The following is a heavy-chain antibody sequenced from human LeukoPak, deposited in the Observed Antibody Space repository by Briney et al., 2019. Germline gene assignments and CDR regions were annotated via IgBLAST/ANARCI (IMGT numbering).Heavy chain of an antibody. Sequence: GGSLRLSCAASGFTFSSYAMSWVRQAPEKGLEWVANINEDGSQKYYLGSVTGRFTISRDNAKNSLYLQMNSLSAEDTAMYYCARDGGWHRFDYWGQGTLVIVSS. J-gene: IGHJ4*02. CDR2: INEDGSQK. CDR3: ARDGGWHRFDY. CDR1: GFTFSSYA. D-gene: IGHD6-19*01. V-gene: IGHV3-7*03.